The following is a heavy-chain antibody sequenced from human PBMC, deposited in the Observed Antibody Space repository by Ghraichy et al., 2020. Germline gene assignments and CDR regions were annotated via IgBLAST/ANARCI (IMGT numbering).Heavy chain of an antibody. CDR3: ARALRTIAPAGTLDF. J-gene: IGHJ4*02. D-gene: IGHD6-13*01. Sequence: SETLSLTCTVSGDSIITSSYFWGWIRQTPGKGLEWIGSIYHNGITYYNPSLKSRVALSVQTSKSKFSLQLSSVTAAGTAVYYCARALRTIAPAGTLDFWGPGILVTVSS. V-gene: IGHV4-39*07. CDR1: GDSIITSSYF. CDR2: IYHNGIT.